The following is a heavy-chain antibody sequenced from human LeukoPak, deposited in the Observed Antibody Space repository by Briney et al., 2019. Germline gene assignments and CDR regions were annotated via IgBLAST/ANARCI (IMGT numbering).Heavy chain of an antibody. CDR2: IYTSGCT. V-gene: IGHV4-4*07. CDR1: GGSISSYY. Sequence: PSETLSLTCTVSGGSISSYYWSWIRQPAGKGLEWIGRIYTSGCTNYNPSLKSRVTMSVDTSKNQFSLKLSSVTAADTAVYYCAREDYDFWSGYTTKNWFDPWGQGTLVTVSS. J-gene: IGHJ5*02. CDR3: AREDYDFWSGYTTKNWFDP. D-gene: IGHD3-3*01.